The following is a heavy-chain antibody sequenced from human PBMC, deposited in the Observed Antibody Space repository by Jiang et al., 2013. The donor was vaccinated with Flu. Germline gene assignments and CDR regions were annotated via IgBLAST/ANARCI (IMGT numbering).Heavy chain of an antibody. J-gene: IGHJ4*02. CDR3: ARGDGGDGYNLGY. CDR2: INHSGST. V-gene: IGHV4-34*01. CDR1: GGSFSGYY. D-gene: IGHD5-24*01. Sequence: LLKPSETLSLTCAVYGGSFSGYYWSWIRQPPGKGLEWIGEINHSGSTNYNPSLKSRVTISVDTSKNQFSLKLSSVTAADTAVYYCARGDGGDGYNLGYWGQGTLVTVSS.